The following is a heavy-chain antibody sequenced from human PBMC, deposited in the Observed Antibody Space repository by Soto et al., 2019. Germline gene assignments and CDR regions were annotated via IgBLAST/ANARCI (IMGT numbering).Heavy chain of an antibody. CDR3: ARVLGWLLYFDY. D-gene: IGHD3-9*01. CDR2: IYYSGST. V-gene: IGHV4-31*03. J-gene: IGHJ4*02. CDR1: GGSISSGGYY. Sequence: SETLSLTCTVSGGSISSGGYYWSWIRQHPGKGLEWIGYIYYSGSTYYNPSLKSRVTISVDTSKNQFSLKLSSVTAADTAVYYCARVLGWLLYFDYWGQGTLVTVSS.